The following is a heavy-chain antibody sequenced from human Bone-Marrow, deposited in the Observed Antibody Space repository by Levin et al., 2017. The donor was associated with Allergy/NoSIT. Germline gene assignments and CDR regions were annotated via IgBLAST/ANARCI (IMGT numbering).Heavy chain of an antibody. J-gene: IGHJ5*02. CDR3: ARTVGSGDCSGGSCSNSFDP. V-gene: IGHV3-11*03. CDR1: GFSFSDSY. Sequence: GGSLRLSCAASGFSFSDSYMTWIRQAPGKGLEWVSYISSRGSYANYADSVKGRFTISRDNAKNSLSLQMKSLRGEDTAVYYCARTVGSGDCSGGSCSNSFDPWGQGTLVTVSS. CDR2: ISSRGSYA. D-gene: IGHD2-15*01.